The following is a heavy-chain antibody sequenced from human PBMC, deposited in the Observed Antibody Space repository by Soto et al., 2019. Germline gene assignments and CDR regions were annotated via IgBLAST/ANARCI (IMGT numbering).Heavy chain of an antibody. D-gene: IGHD5-18*01. CDR3: ARDHLTSYGLYYYYYGMDV. V-gene: IGHV6-1*01. CDR2: TYYRSKWYN. Sequence: SQTLSLTCAISGDSVSSNSAAWNWIRQSPSRGLEWLGRTYYRSKWYNDYAVSVKSRITINPDTSKNQFSLQLNSVTPEDTAVYYCARDHLTSYGLYYYYYGMDVWGQGTTVTVSS. J-gene: IGHJ6*02. CDR1: GDSVSSNSAA.